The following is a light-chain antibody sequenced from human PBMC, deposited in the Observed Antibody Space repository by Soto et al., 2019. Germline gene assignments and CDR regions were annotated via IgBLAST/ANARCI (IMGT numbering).Light chain of an antibody. Sequence: QSALTQPRSVSGSPGPSVTISCTGTSSAIGAYNYVSWYQQHPGKVPKLMLYDVSKRPSGVPDRFSGSKSGNTASLTISGLQADDEADYYCCSYAGAYIYVFATGTQLTVL. CDR3: CSYAGAYIYV. J-gene: IGLJ1*01. V-gene: IGLV2-11*01. CDR1: SSAIGAYNY. CDR2: DVS.